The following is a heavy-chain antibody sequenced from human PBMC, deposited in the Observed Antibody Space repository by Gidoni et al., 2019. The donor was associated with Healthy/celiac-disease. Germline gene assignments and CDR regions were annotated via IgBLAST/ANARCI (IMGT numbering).Heavy chain of an antibody. J-gene: IGHJ4*02. CDR1: GFTFDDYA. CDR3: AKDFDDYGDYVFDY. Sequence: EVQLGESGGGLVQPGRSLRLSCTASGFTFDDYAMHWVRQAPGKGLEWVSGISWNSGSIGYADSVKGRFTISRDNAKNSLYLQMNSLRAEDTALYSCAKDFDDYGDYVFDYWGQGTLVTVSS. CDR2: ISWNSGSI. D-gene: IGHD4-17*01. V-gene: IGHV3-9*01.